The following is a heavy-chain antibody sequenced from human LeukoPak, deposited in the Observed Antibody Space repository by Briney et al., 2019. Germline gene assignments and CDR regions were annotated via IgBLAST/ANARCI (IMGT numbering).Heavy chain of an antibody. V-gene: IGHV3-30*18. CDR3: AKDAGYSYGHFDY. Sequence: GGSLRLSCAASGFTFRNYVIHWVRQAPGKGLEWVAVTSSDLNVKLYADSVKGRFTISRDNAKNSLYLQMNSLRAEDTALYYCAKDAGYSYGHFDYWGQGTLVSVSS. D-gene: IGHD5-18*01. CDR1: GFTFRNYV. CDR2: TSSDLNVK. J-gene: IGHJ4*02.